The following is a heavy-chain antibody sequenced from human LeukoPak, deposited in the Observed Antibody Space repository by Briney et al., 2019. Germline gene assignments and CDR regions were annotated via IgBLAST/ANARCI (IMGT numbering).Heavy chain of an antibody. Sequence: GESLKISCQGSGYSFTSYWIGWVRQMPGKGLEWMGIIYPGDSDTRYSPSFQGQVTISAGKSISTAYLQWSSLKASDAAMYYCARSFRYCSSTSCSTQGFDYWGQGTLVTVSS. V-gene: IGHV5-51*01. J-gene: IGHJ4*02. CDR3: ARSFRYCSSTSCSTQGFDY. CDR2: IYPGDSDT. CDR1: GYSFTSYW. D-gene: IGHD2-2*01.